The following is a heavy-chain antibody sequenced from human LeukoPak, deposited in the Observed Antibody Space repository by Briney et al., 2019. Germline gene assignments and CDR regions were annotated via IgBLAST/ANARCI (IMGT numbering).Heavy chain of an antibody. V-gene: IGHV1-69*04. CDR2: IIPILGIA. J-gene: IGHJ4*02. CDR1: GDTFSSYA. CDR3: ASIVGASSDDDY. Sequence: ASVKVSCKASGDTFSSYAISWVRQAPGQGLEWMGRIIPILGIANYAQKFQGRVTITADKSTSTAYMELSSLRSEDTAVYYCASIVGASSDDDYWGQGTLVTVSS. D-gene: IGHD1-26*01.